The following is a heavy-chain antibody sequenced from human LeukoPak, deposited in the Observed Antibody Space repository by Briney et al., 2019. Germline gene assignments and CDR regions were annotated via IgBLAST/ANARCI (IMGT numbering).Heavy chain of an antibody. J-gene: IGHJ4*02. CDR3: ARGYYDNSGYSNPFDY. V-gene: IGHV4-59*11. CDR1: GGSISSLY. D-gene: IGHD3-22*01. CDR2: VHHSGST. Sequence: SETLSLTCTVSGGSISSLYWSWLRQPPGKGLEWIGYVHHSGSTNYNPSLKSRVTISIDTSKNQFSLRLSPVTAADTAVYYCARGYYDNSGYSNPFDYWGQGTLVTVSS.